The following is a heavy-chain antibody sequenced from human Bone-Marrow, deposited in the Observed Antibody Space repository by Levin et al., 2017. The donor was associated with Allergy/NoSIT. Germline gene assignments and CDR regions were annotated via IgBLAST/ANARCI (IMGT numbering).Heavy chain of an antibody. CDR1: GFTFNIYA. Sequence: QSGGSLRLSCAASGFTFNIYAMSWVRQAPGKGLEWVSAISDSGGSTYYAGSVKGRFIISRDNSKNTLYLFMNSLRAEDTAVYYCAKDNWVGISPRATYGLDVWGQGTTVTVSS. J-gene: IGHJ6*02. V-gene: IGHV3-23*01. D-gene: IGHD7-27*01. CDR3: AKDNWVGISPRATYGLDV. CDR2: ISDSGGST.